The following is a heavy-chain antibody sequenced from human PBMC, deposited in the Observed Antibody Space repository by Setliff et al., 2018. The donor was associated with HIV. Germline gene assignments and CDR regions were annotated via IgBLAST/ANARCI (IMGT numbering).Heavy chain of an antibody. J-gene: IGHJ4*02. Sequence: GGSLRLSCAASGFAVSTNYMTWVRQAPGKGLEWVSVIYTGGNTYYADSVKGRFTVSRDNSNNTVFLRMNSLRAEDTAVYYCATAMAASGYDYWGQGTLVTVSS. CDR1: GFAVSTNY. CDR2: IYTGGNT. CDR3: ATAMAASGYDY. V-gene: IGHV3-53*01. D-gene: IGHD6-13*01.